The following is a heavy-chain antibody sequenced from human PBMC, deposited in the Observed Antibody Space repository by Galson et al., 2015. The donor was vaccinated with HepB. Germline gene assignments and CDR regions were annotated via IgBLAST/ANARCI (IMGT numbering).Heavy chain of an antibody. CDR2: VRNKASSHTT. Sequence: SLRLSCAASGFIFSNHYMDWVRQAPGKGLEWVACVRNKASSHTTEYAASVRGRFTISRDDLKNSVYLQMNSLKTEDTALYYCARGGVWGKGTTVTVSS. CDR1: GFIFSNHY. J-gene: IGHJ6*04. CDR3: ARGGV. D-gene: IGHD1-26*01. V-gene: IGHV3-72*01.